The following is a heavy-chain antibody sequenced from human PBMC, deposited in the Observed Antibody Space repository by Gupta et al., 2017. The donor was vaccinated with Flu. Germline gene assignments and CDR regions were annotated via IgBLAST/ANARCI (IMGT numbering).Heavy chain of an antibody. CDR2: LQSSGSN. CDR1: GYY. D-gene: IGHD2-2*02. CDR3: ANEDGQLLYFPY. J-gene: IGHJ4*02. V-gene: IGHV4-61*08. Sequence: GYYWNWDRQAPRKGLEWIGWLQSSGSNKYNPSPKGRLNISPGTSKNQFSLRLTSGTAADTAVYFCANEDGQLLYFPYWGQGRLVTVSS.